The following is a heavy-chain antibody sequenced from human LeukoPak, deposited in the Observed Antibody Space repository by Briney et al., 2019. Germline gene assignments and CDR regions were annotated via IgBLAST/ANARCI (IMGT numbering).Heavy chain of an antibody. V-gene: IGHV3-33*01. Sequence: GRSLRLSCAASGFTFGSYGMHWVRQAPGEGLEWVAVIWYDGSNKYYADSVKGRFTISRDNSKNTLFLQMNSLRAEDTAVYYCARKPLSYSDYEVDYWGQGTLVTVSS. D-gene: IGHD4-11*01. CDR3: ARKPLSYSDYEVDY. CDR1: GFTFGSYG. J-gene: IGHJ4*02. CDR2: IWYDGSNK.